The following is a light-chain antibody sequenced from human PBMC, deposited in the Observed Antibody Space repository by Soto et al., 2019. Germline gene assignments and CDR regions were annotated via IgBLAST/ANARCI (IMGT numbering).Light chain of an antibody. Sequence: EIVMTQSPATLSVSPGERAILSFRASQSISINLAWYQQKPGQAPRLLIYAASNRATGVPARFSGSGSGTEFTLTISSLQSEDFAVYYCQQYSDWPGTFGQGTKVDIK. CDR3: QQYSDWPGT. CDR2: AAS. V-gene: IGKV3-15*01. CDR1: QSISIN. J-gene: IGKJ1*01.